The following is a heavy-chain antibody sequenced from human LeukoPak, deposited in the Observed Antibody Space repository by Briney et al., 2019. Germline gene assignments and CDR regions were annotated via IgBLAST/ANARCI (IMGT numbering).Heavy chain of an antibody. CDR2: ISAYNGNT. J-gene: IGHJ6*02. CDR1: GYTFTSYG. Sequence: GASVKVSCKASGYTFTSYGISWVRQAPGQGLEWMGWISAYNGNTNYAQKLQGRVTMTTDTSASTAYMELRSLRSDDTAVYYCARDRPPENYDFWSGYPAPYYYYGMDVWGQGTTVTVSS. D-gene: IGHD3-3*01. CDR3: ARDRPPENYDFWSGYPAPYYYYGMDV. V-gene: IGHV1-18*01.